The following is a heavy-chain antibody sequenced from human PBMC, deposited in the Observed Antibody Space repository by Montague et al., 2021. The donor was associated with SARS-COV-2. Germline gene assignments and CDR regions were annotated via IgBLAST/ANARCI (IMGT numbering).Heavy chain of an antibody. D-gene: IGHD4-23*01. Sequence: SETLSLTCAVYGGSFSGYYWTWIRQSPGKGLEWIAEINHSGTTNYNFNPSLRSRVTISVDTSKSQFSLKLSSVTAADTGVYYCARWDPQTLTLIGLRGKSAMDDWGQGTLVTVSS. V-gene: IGHV4-34*01. CDR3: ARWDPQTLTLIGLRGKSAMDD. CDR2: INHSGTT. CDR1: GGSFSGYY. J-gene: IGHJ4*02.